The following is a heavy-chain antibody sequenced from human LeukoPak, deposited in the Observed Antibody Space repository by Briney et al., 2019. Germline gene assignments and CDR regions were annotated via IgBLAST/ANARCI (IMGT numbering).Heavy chain of an antibody. CDR3: ARVVEATRPYMDV. J-gene: IGHJ6*03. Sequence: GGSLRLSCAASGFTFSSYAMSWVRQAPGKGLEWVSYISSSSSIIYYVDSVKGRFTISRDNAKNSLYLQMNSLRAEDTAVYYCARVVEATRPYMDVWGKGTTVTVSS. CDR2: ISSSSSII. CDR1: GFTFSSYA. D-gene: IGHD2-15*01. V-gene: IGHV3-48*04.